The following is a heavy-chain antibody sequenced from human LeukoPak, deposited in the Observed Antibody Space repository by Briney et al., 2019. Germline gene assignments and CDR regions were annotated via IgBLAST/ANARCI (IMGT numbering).Heavy chain of an antibody. Sequence: AASVKVSCKASGYTFTSYGINWVRQAPGQGLEWMGWNSGNNGKTNYAQKVQGRVTMTTDTSTTTAYMELRSLISDDTAVYYCARGRRDTSGYWYFDLWGRGTLVTVSS. CDR1: GYTFTSYG. D-gene: IGHD3-22*01. V-gene: IGHV1-18*01. CDR3: ARGRRDTSGYWYFDL. CDR2: NSGNNGKT. J-gene: IGHJ2*01.